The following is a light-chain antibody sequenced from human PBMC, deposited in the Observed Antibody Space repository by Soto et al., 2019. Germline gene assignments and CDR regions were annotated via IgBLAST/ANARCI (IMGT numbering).Light chain of an antibody. Sequence: DIQMTQSPSTLSASVGDRVTITCLASQSISSWLAWYQQKPGKAPKLLIYDASSLERRVSSGFRGNGAGKAYTLTISSLQAYNYATYYCQQCNSYTWTFGQGTQVE. CDR2: DAS. J-gene: IGKJ1*01. CDR3: QQCNSYTWT. V-gene: IGKV1-5*01. CDR1: QSISSW.